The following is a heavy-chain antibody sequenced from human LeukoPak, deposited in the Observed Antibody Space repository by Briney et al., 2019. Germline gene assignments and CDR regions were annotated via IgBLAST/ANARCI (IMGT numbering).Heavy chain of an antibody. V-gene: IGHV1-69*13. Sequence: SVKVSCKASGGTFSTLDISWVQQAPGHGLEWMGGIIPLFGPANYAQKFQDRVTIIADESTTTAYMELSSLRSEDTAVYYCARLGSGYDPGDFWGQGTLVTVST. J-gene: IGHJ4*02. D-gene: IGHD5-12*01. CDR1: GGTFSTLD. CDR3: ARLGSGYDPGDF. CDR2: IIPLFGPA.